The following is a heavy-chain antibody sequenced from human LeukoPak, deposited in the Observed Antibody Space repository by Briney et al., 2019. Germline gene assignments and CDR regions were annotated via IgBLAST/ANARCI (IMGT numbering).Heavy chain of an antibody. D-gene: IGHD3-3*01. V-gene: IGHV4-4*07. CDR3: ARAFRGIFGVFEAFDI. CDR1: GGSINSY. CDR2: ISGSGTI. J-gene: IGHJ3*02. Sequence: SETLSLTCTVSGGSINSYWSWIRQPAGKGWEWIGRISGSGTITYNPALKRRPTISIDTSKNQISLKLMSVTAADTAVYYCARAFRGIFGVFEAFDIWGQGTMVTVSS.